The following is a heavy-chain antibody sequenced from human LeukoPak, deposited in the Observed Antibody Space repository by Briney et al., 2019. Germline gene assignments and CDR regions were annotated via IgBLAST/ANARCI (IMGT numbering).Heavy chain of an antibody. CDR3: AKPAIRSFEWYYMDV. V-gene: IGHV3-30-3*02. D-gene: IGHD3-3*02. CDR1: GFTFSSYA. Sequence: PGGSLRLSCAASGFTFSSYAMHWVRQAPGKGLEWVAVISYDGSNKYYADSVKGRFTISRDNSKNTVFLQMNRPGAEDTAVYYCAKPAIRSFEWYYMDVWGKGTTVTASS. J-gene: IGHJ6*03. CDR2: ISYDGSNK.